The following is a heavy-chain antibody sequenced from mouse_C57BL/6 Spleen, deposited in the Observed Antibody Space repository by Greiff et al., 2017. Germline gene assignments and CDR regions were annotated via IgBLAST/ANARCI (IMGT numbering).Heavy chain of an antibody. Sequence: QVQLKESGAELVRPGASVTLSCKASGYTFTDYEMHWVKQTPVHGLEWIGAIDPETGGTAYNQKFKGKAILTADKSSSTAYMESRGLTTEDSAVYDSTRWAAQATSAWFADWGQGTLVTVSA. V-gene: IGHV1-15*01. CDR2: IDPETGGT. CDR1: GYTFTDYE. J-gene: IGHJ3*01. D-gene: IGHD3-2*02. CDR3: TRWAAQATSAWFAD.